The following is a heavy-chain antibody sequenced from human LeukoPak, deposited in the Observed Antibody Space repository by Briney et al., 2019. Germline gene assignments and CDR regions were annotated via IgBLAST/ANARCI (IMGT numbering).Heavy chain of an antibody. CDR3: ARDCSGGSCYSGVGVDP. CDR2: IYTSGST. V-gene: IGHV4-61*02. CDR1: GGSISSGSYY. J-gene: IGHJ5*02. D-gene: IGHD2-15*01. Sequence: SETLSLTCTVSGGSISSGSYYWSWIRQPAGKGLEWIGRIYTSGSTNYNPSLNSRVTISVDTSKNQFSLKLSSVTAADTAVYYCARDCSGGSCYSGVGVDPWGQGTLVTVSS.